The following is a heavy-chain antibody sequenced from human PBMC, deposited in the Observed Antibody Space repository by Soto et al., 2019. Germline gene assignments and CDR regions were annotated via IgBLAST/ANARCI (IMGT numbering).Heavy chain of an antibody. V-gene: IGHV3-66*01. J-gene: IGHJ4*02. Sequence: GGSLRLSCAASGFTVSSKYMTWVHQAPGKGLEWVSLIQSGGTTYYADSVKGRFTISRDNSNNTLYLQMNSLRAEDTAVYYCAKVGVTSNRVDYYFDYWGQGTLVTVSS. CDR1: GFTVSSKY. CDR3: AKVGVTSNRVDYYFDY. D-gene: IGHD3-16*01. CDR2: IQSGGTT.